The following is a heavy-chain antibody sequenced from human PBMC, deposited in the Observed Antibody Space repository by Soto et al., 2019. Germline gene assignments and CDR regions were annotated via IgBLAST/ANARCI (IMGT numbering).Heavy chain of an antibody. J-gene: IGHJ5*02. CDR2: IYHSGST. CDR3: ARVWTTVTNWFDP. CDR1: GGSISSSNW. D-gene: IGHD4-17*01. Sequence: QVQLQESGPGLVKPSGTLSLTCAVSGGSISSSNWWSWVRQPPGKGLEWIGEIYHSGSTNYNPSLKSRVTXSXHXXKNQFSLKLSSVTAADTAVYYCARVWTTVTNWFDPWGQGTLVTVSS. V-gene: IGHV4-4*02.